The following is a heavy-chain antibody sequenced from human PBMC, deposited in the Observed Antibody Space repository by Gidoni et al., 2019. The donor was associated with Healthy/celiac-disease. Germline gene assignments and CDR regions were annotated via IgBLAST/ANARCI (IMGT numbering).Heavy chain of an antibody. V-gene: IGHV3-9*01. CDR1: GFTFDDYA. Sequence: EVQLVESGGGLVQPGRSLRLSCAASGFTFDDYAMHWVRQAPGKGLEWVSGISGNSGSIGYADSVKGRFTIYRDNVKNSLYLQMNSLRAEDTALYYCAKDMLGHYDSSGPIFDYWGQGTLVTVSS. J-gene: IGHJ4*02. D-gene: IGHD3-22*01. CDR2: ISGNSGSI. CDR3: AKDMLGHYDSSGPIFDY.